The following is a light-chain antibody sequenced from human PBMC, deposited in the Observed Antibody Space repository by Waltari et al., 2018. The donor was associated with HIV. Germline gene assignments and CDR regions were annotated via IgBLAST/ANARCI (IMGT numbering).Light chain of an antibody. CDR2: TAS. Sequence: DIQMTQFPSSLPASVVYRVTITCRASQSITNYVNWYQQKPGQAPKVLIYTASSLQSWVPSRCSGSGSGTDVTLTISSRQPDDFATYYCQQSYSTPRTFGQGNKVESK. J-gene: IGKJ1*01. V-gene: IGKV1-39*01. CDR1: QSITNY. CDR3: QQSYSTPRT.